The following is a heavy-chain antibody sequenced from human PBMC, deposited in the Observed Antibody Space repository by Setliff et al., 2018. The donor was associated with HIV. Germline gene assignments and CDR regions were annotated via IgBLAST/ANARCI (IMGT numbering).Heavy chain of an antibody. Sequence: GGSLRLSCAASGFTFSTYDMNWVRQAPGKGLEWVSGISDSGSKSYYVDSVRGRFTISRDNSKNTLYLQMKSLRAEDTAVYYCSCSGYDSYFDYWGQGTPVTVSS. D-gene: IGHD5-12*01. CDR1: GFTFSTYD. CDR2: ISDSGSKS. V-gene: IGHV3-23*01. J-gene: IGHJ4*02. CDR3: SCSGYDSYFDY.